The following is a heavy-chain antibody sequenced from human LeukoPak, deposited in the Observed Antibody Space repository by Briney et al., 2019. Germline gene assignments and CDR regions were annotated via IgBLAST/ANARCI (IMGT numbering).Heavy chain of an antibody. D-gene: IGHD4-17*01. CDR3: ARDPSHGDYFRAFDY. CDR2: ISYDGT. Sequence: GGSLRLSCAASGFTFSRYAMHGVRQAPGKGLEWVAVISYDGTKADSVKGRFTISRDNSKNTLYLQVNSLRTEDTAVYYCARDPSHGDYFRAFDYWGQGTLVTVSS. CDR1: GFTFSRYA. J-gene: IGHJ4*02. V-gene: IGHV3-30*04.